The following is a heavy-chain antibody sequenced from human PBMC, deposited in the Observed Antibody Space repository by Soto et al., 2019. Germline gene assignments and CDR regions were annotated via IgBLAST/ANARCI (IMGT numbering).Heavy chain of an antibody. Sequence: QVQLVQSGAEVKKPGASVKVSCKASGYTFTSYVISWVRQAPGQGLEWMGWISAYNGNTIYAQKLQGRVTMTTDTSTSTAYMELSSLRSDDTAVYYCASYRTQLILYGMDFWGQGTRVTVSS. V-gene: IGHV1-18*01. J-gene: IGHJ6*02. CDR1: GYTFTSYV. D-gene: IGHD3-16*02. CDR3: ASYRTQLILYGMDF. CDR2: ISAYNGNT.